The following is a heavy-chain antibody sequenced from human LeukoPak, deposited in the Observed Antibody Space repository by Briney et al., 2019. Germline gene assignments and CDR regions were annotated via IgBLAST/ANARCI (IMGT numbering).Heavy chain of an antibody. CDR3: ARVTVVANLYYMDV. Sequence: NLSQTLSLPCTVSGVSISSGDYYWSWIRQPPGKGLEWIGYIYYSGSTYYNPSLKSRVTISVDTSKNQFSLKLSSVTAADTAVYYCARVTVVANLYYMDVWGKGTTVTVSS. D-gene: IGHD2-15*01. CDR1: GVSISSGDYY. V-gene: IGHV4-30-4*08. J-gene: IGHJ6*03. CDR2: IYYSGST.